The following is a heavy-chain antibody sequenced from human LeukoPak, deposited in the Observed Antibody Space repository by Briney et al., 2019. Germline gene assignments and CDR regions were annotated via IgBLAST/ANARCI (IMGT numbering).Heavy chain of an antibody. CDR2: IKQDGSEK. Sequence: GGSLRLSCAASGFAFSSYWMSWVRQAPGKGLEWVANIKQDGSEKHYVDSVKGRFTISRDNAKNSLYLQMNSLRAEDTAVYYCARDRSSGWYFYWGQGTLVTVSS. J-gene: IGHJ4*02. D-gene: IGHD6-19*01. CDR3: ARDRSSGWYFY. CDR1: GFAFSSYW. V-gene: IGHV3-7*01.